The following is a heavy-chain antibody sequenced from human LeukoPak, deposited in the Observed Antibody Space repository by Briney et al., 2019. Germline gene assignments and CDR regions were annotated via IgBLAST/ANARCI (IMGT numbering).Heavy chain of an antibody. CDR2: INHSGST. V-gene: IGHV4-34*01. D-gene: IGHD3-10*01. CDR1: GGSFSGYY. Sequence: SETLSLTCAVYGGSFSGYYWSWIRQPPGKGLEWIGEINHSGSTNYNPSLKSRVTISVDTSKNQFSLKLSSVTAADTAVYYCASSPFSGIRRKPIHWYFDLWDRGTLVTVSS. CDR3: ASSPFSGIRRKPIHWYFDL. J-gene: IGHJ2*01.